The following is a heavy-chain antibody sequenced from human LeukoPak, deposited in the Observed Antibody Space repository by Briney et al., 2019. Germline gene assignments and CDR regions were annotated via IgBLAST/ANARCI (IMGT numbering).Heavy chain of an antibody. CDR1: GFTFSNYA. CDR2: ISYDGSNK. V-gene: IGHV3-30-3*01. CDR3: ARGSRWLDNWFDP. D-gene: IGHD6-19*01. J-gene: IGHJ5*02. Sequence: PGGSLRLSCAASGFTFSNYAMHWVRQAPGKGLEWVAVISYDGSNKYYADSVKGRFTISRDNSKNTLYLQMNSLRTEDTAVYYCARGSRWLDNWFDPWGQGTLVTVSS.